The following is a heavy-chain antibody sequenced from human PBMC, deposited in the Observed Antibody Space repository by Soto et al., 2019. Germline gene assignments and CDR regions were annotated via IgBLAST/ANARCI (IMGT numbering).Heavy chain of an antibody. CDR1: GFSLSTSGVG. D-gene: IGHD1-26*01. CDR3: ARPNSGNFYYLDN. J-gene: IGHJ4*02. Sequence: QITLKESGPTLVKPTQTLTLTCTFSGFSLSTSGVGVGWIRQPPGKALEWLALIYWDNDERYNPSLKSRLTISKDTFKNQVVLRMTNMDPVDTATYYCARPNSGNFYYLDNWGQGTRVAVAS. CDR2: IYWDNDE. V-gene: IGHV2-5*02.